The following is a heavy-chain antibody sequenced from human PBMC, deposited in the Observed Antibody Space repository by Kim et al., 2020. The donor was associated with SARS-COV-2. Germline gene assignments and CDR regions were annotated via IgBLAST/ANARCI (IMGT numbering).Heavy chain of an antibody. CDR2: IYYSGST. CDR1: GGSISSYY. V-gene: IGHV4-59*01. D-gene: IGHD3-9*01. CDR3: ARITGEVGNFDVYYFDY. J-gene: IGHJ4*02. Sequence: SETLSLTCTVSGGSISSYYWSWIRQPPGKGLEWIGYIYYSGSTNYNPSLKSRVTISVDTSKNQFSLKLSSVTAADTAVYYCARITGEVGNFDVYYFDYWGQGTLVTVSS.